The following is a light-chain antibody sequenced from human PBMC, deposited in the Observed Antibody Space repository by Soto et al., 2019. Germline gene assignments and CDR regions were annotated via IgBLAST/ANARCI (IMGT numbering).Light chain of an antibody. CDR1: STDVGGYNY. V-gene: IGLV2-14*01. Sequence: QSVLAQPSAVSGSPGQSITISSTGTSTDVGGYNYVSWYQHHSGKAPKLLIYEVPNWPSGIPDRFSGSKSVNTASLTISGLQAEDESDYYCGSYSSTDTPFVFGNGTKVTVL. J-gene: IGLJ1*01. CDR2: EVP. CDR3: GSYSSTDTPFV.